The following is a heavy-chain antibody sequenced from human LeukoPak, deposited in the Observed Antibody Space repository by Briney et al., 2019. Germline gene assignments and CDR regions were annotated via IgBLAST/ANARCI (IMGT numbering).Heavy chain of an antibody. CDR2: IWYDGSKK. J-gene: IGHJ5*02. CDR3: ARSFERYYSGSGSYYMNNWFDP. Sequence: PGRSLGLSCAASGFTFSNYGMHWVRQAPGKGPEWVAVIWYDGSKKYYVDSVKGRFTIARDNSKNTLYLEMNSLRAEDTAVYYCARSFERYYSGSGSYYMNNWFDPWGQGTLVTVSS. CDR1: GFTFSNYG. D-gene: IGHD3-10*01. V-gene: IGHV3-33*01.